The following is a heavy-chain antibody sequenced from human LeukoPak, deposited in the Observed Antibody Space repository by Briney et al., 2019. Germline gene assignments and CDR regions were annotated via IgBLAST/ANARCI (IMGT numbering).Heavy chain of an antibody. CDR2: INSDGIST. CDR3: ARDGNYYDSSGPADY. J-gene: IGHJ4*01. Sequence: GGSLRLSCAASRFTFSRYWMHWVRQAPGKGLVWVSRINSDGISTSYADSVKGRFTISRDNAKNTLYLQMNSLRAEDTAVYYCARDGNYYDSSGPADYWGHGTLVTVYS. CDR1: RFTFSRYW. D-gene: IGHD3-22*01. V-gene: IGHV3-74*01.